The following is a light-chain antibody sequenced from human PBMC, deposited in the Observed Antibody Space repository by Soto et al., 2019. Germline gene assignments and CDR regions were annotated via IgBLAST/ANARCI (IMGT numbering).Light chain of an antibody. CDR1: SSNIGSNH. J-gene: IGLJ2*01. Sequence: QSVVTQPPSASGTPGQRVTISCSGSSSNIGSNHVYWYQQLPGTAPKLLIYRNNQRPSGVPDRFSGSKSGTSASLDISGLRSEDEADYYCAAWDDSMSGPVEFGGGTKVTVL. V-gene: IGLV1-47*01. CDR3: AAWDDSMSGPVE. CDR2: RNN.